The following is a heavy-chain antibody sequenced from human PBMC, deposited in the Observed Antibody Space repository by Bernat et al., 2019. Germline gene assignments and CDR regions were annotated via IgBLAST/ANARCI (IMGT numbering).Heavy chain of an antibody. J-gene: IGHJ4*02. Sequence: ELQLVESGGGWVQPGGSLRLSCSDFGFTFSSYSMYWVHQAPGKGLEYVSGIGPNGNGPYYVDSVKGRFTISRDNSKDTLYLQMSSLRVEDTAVYYCVKDLHTDVDYWGQGIAVTVSS. CDR2: IGPNGNGP. D-gene: IGHD5-18*01. CDR1: GFTFSSYS. V-gene: IGHV3-64D*06. CDR3: VKDLHTDVDY.